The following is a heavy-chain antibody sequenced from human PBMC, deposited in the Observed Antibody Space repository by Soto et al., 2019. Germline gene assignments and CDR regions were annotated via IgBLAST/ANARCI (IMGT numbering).Heavy chain of an antibody. J-gene: IGHJ6*02. D-gene: IGHD3-3*01. CDR1: GFTFDDYA. CDR2: ISWNSGSI. CDR3: AKYMRAFWSGYSLGGMDV. Sequence: EVQLVESGGGLVQPGRSLRLSCAASGFTFDDYAMHWVRQAPGKGLEWVSGISWNSGSIGYADSVKGRFTISRDNAKNSLYLQMNSLRAEDTVLYYCAKYMRAFWSGYSLGGMDVWGQGTTVTVSS. V-gene: IGHV3-9*01.